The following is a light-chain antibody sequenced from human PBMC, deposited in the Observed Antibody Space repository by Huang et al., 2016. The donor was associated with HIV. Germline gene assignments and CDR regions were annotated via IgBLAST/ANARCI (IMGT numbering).Light chain of an antibody. Sequence: EIVLTQSPATLALSPGEIATLSCRASQSVRSYLAWYQQKPGQSPRLLIYDASNRATGIPARFSGRGSGTDFTLTISNLQSEDFAVYYCQQRSAWPLTFGGGTKVEI. V-gene: IGKV3-11*01. CDR3: QQRSAWPLT. CDR1: QSVRSY. J-gene: IGKJ4*01. CDR2: DAS.